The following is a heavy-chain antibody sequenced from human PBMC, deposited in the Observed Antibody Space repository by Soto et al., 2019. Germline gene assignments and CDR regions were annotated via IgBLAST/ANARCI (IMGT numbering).Heavy chain of an antibody. D-gene: IGHD3-22*01. Sequence: QVQLVQSGAEVKKPGSSVKVSCKASGGTFSSYAISWVRQAPGQGLEWMGGIIAILGKANYAEKFQGRVTIPAGESTSTAYMALSSLRSEDPAVYYCARERGGAIIVGVTGTFDVWGQGTLVTVSS. CDR1: GGTFSSYA. CDR3: ARERGGAIIVGVTGTFDV. CDR2: IIAILGKA. J-gene: IGHJ3*01. V-gene: IGHV1-69*01.